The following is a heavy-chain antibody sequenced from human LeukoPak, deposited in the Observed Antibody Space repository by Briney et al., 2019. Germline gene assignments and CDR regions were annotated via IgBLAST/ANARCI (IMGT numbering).Heavy chain of an antibody. V-gene: IGHV7-4-1*02. CDR1: GYTFTSYA. CDR3: ARDLGYCSSTSCFPRDGFDP. Sequence: ASVKVSCKASGYTFTSYAMNWVRQAPGQGLEWRGWMNTNTGNPTYAQGLTGRFVFSVDTSVSTAYLQISSLKAEDTAVYYCARDLGYCSSTSCFPRDGFDPWGQGTLVTVSS. CDR2: MNTNTGNP. D-gene: IGHD2-2*01. J-gene: IGHJ5*02.